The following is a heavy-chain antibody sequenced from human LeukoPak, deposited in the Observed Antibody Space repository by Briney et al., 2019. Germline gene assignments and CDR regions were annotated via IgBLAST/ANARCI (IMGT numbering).Heavy chain of an antibody. CDR3: AKGDTIFGVVIISLDY. V-gene: IGHV3-30*02. Sequence: GGSLRLSCAASGFIFTDYGMHWVRQAPGKGLEWLTFIRYDGSDKYYADSVKGRFTISRDNSKNTLYLQMNSLRAEDTAVYYCAKGDTIFGVVIISLDYWGQGTLVTVSS. D-gene: IGHD3-3*01. CDR2: IRYDGSDK. CDR1: GFIFTDYG. J-gene: IGHJ4*02.